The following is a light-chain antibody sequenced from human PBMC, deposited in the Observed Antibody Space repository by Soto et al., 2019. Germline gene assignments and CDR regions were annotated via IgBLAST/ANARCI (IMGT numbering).Light chain of an antibody. J-gene: IGLJ3*02. CDR2: RNN. CDR3: AAWDDSLSGWV. CDR1: SSNIGSNS. Sequence: QSVLTQPPSAFGTPGQRVTISCSGSSSNIGSNSVYWFQQLPGTVPKLLIYRNNQRPSGVPDRFSASKSGTSASLAISGLRSEDEADYYCAAWDDSLSGWVFGGGTQLTVL. V-gene: IGLV1-47*01.